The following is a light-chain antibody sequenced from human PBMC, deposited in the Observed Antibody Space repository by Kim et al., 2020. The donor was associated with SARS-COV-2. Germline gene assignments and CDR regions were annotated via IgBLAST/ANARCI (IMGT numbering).Light chain of an antibody. CDR1: EAIDTW. Sequence: SASVGDRVTITCRASEAIDTWLAWYRQKPGKVPSLLIYLASTLENGVPSRFSGSGSGTEFTLTINGLQPDDFATYYCQHYSRFPYTFGQGTKLEI. V-gene: IGKV1-5*03. J-gene: IGKJ2*01. CDR3: QHYSRFPYT. CDR2: LAS.